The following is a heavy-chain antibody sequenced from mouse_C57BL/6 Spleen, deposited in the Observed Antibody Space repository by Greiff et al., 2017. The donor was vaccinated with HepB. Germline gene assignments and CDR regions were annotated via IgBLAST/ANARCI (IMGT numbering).Heavy chain of an antibody. Sequence: QVQLKQPGAELVKPGASVKMSCKASGYTFTSYWITWVKQRPGQGLEWIGDIYPGSGSTNYNEKFKSKATLTVDTSSSTAYMQLSSLTSEDSAVYYCARLYYDYDGVSYFDYWGQGTTLTVSS. V-gene: IGHV1-55*01. CDR2: IYPGSGST. CDR3: ARLYYDYDGVSYFDY. CDR1: GYTFTSYW. D-gene: IGHD2-4*01. J-gene: IGHJ2*01.